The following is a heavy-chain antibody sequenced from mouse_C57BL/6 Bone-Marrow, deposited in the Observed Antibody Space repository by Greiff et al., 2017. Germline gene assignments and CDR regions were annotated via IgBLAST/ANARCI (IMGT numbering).Heavy chain of an antibody. J-gene: IGHJ2*01. V-gene: IGHV14-2*01. D-gene: IGHD1-1*02. CDR2: IYSEEGET. Sequence: VQLQQSGAELVKPGASVKFFCTASGLNIQDFYMHWVKQRTEQGLEWIGRIYSEEGETKYAPKFQGTATITADTSSNTAYLQLSSLTSEDTAVYYCARRGGSDYWGQGTTLTVSS. CDR1: GLNIQDFY. CDR3: ARRGGSDY.